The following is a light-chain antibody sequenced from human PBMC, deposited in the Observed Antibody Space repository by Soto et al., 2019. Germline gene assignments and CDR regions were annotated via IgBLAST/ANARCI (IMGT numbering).Light chain of an antibody. V-gene: IGKV3-20*01. CDR2: DAS. Sequence: EIVLTQSPGTLALSPGERATLSCRASQSVGNNNLAWYQQKPGQAPRFLIYDASSRATGIPDRFSGSGSGTDFTLTISRLEPEDFAVYYCQQYGSTTLTFGGGTKVDIK. J-gene: IGKJ4*01. CDR3: QQYGSTTLT. CDR1: QSVGNNN.